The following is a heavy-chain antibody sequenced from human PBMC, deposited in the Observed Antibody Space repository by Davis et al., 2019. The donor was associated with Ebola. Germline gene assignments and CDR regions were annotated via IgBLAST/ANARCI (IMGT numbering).Heavy chain of an antibody. CDR2: IYPGDSET. CDR3: ARPTFARDLDAFDI. V-gene: IGHV5-51*01. Sequence: GESLKISCKGSGYSFTIYWISWVRQMPGKGLEWMGIIYPGDSETRYSPSFQGQVTISADESISTAYLQWSSLKASDTAMYYCARPTFARDLDAFDIWGQGTMVTVSS. CDR1: GYSFTIYW. J-gene: IGHJ3*02.